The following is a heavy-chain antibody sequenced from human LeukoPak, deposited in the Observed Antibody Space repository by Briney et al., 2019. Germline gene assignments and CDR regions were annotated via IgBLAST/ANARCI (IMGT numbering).Heavy chain of an antibody. Sequence: GGPLRLSRAASGFTFSDYYMSWIRQAPGKGLEWVSYISSSGSTIYYADSVKGRFTISRDDSKKTLYLQMNSLRAEGTAVYYCTKAKVSSLTYFDWFPWNWGQGSLVTVSS. V-gene: IGHV3-11*01. J-gene: IGHJ4*02. CDR3: TKAKVSSLTYFDWFPWN. CDR1: GFTFSDYY. D-gene: IGHD3-9*01. CDR2: ISSSGSTI.